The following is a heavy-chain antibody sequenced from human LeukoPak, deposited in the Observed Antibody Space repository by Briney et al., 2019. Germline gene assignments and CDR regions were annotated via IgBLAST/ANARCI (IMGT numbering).Heavy chain of an antibody. CDR2: IRDSGEA. CDR1: GFRVSDYY. CDR3: ARDRAALQDWVEFDP. D-gene: IGHD3/OR15-3a*01. V-gene: IGHV3-66*03. J-gene: IGHJ5*02. Sequence: GGSLRLSCAVSGFRVSDYYMNWVRQAPGKGLEWVGLIRDSGEAFYADFVRGRFAISRDESENTQYLQMNSLRVEDTAVYFCARDRAALQDWVEFDPWGQGTPVIVSS.